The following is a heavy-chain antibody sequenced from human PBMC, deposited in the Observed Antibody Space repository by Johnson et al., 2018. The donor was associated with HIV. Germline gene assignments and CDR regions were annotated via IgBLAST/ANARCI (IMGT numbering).Heavy chain of an antibody. V-gene: IGHV3-9*01. J-gene: IGHJ3*02. CDR1: GFTFSSYA. D-gene: IGHD4-23*01. CDR3: AKDMSRVVTPWAVSFDI. CDR2: ISWDSGTI. Sequence: EVQLVESGGGLVQPGRSLRLSCAASGFTFSSYAMHWVRQAPGKGLEWVSSISWDSGTIGYADSVKGRFTISRDNAKISLYLQMDSLRAEDTAVYYCAKDMSRVVTPWAVSFDIWGQGTMVTVSS.